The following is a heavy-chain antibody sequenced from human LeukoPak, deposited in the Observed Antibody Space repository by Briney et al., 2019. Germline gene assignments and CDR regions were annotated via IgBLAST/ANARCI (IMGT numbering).Heavy chain of an antibody. D-gene: IGHD3-22*01. CDR1: GFTFSSYS. CDR2: ISSSSSTI. J-gene: IGHJ5*02. CDR3: ARGVGYYYDSSGYSEVP. Sequence: PGGSLRLSCAASGFTFSSYSMNWVRQAPGKGLEWVSYISSSSSTIYYADSVKGRFTISRDNAKNSLYLQMNSLRAEDTAVYYCARGVGYYYDSSGYSEVPWGQGTLVTASS. V-gene: IGHV3-48*01.